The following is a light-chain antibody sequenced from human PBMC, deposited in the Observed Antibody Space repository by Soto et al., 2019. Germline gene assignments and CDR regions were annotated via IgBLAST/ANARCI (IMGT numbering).Light chain of an antibody. CDR2: EVS. J-gene: IGLJ1*01. V-gene: IGLV2-14*03. CDR3: SSYTSSSSISV. Sequence: QSALTQPASVSGSPGQSITISCTGTSGDVGGFNYVSWYQQHPGKAPKLMIYEVSNRPSGVSNRFSGSKSGNTASLTISGLXAEDEADYYCSSYTSSSSISVFGTGTKVTVL. CDR1: SGDVGGFNY.